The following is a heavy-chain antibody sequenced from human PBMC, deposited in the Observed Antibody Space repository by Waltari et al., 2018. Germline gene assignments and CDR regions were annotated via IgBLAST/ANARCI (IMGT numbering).Heavy chain of an antibody. CDR2: ISGYSGNT. J-gene: IGHJ3*02. CDR1: DSTFSSYG. D-gene: IGHD3-3*01. CDR3: AILTGFWSADDAFDI. V-gene: IGHV1-18*01. Sequence: QVQLVQSGAEVKKPGASVKVSCEASDSTFSSYGITWVRQAPGQGLEWMGWISGYSGNTKYAQKFQGRVTMTTDTSTSTAYVELRSLRSDDTAVYYCAILTGFWSADDAFDIWGQGTMVTVSS.